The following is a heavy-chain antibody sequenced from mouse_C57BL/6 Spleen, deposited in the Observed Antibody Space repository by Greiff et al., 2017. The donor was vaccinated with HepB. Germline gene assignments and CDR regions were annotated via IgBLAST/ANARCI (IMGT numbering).Heavy chain of an antibody. J-gene: IGHJ3*01. CDR3: ARSIYYDYGDY. Sequence: VQLKESGPELVKPGASVKISCKASGYSFTGYYMNWVKQSPEKSLEWIGEINPSTGGTTYNQKFKAKATLTVDKSSSTAYMQLKSLTSEDSAVYYCARSIYYDYGDYWGQGTLVTVSA. D-gene: IGHD2-4*01. CDR2: INPSTGGT. CDR1: GYSFTGYY. V-gene: IGHV1-42*01.